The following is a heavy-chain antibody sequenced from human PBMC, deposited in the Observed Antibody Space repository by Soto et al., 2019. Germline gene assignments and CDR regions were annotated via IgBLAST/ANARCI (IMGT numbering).Heavy chain of an antibody. J-gene: IGHJ6*02. CDR2: IYYSGST. D-gene: IGHD5-18*01. Sequence: TLSLTCTVAGGSMSSGGYYWSWIRQHPGKGLEWIGYIYYSGSTYYNPSLKSRVTISVDTSKNQFSLKLISVTAADTAVYYCAGAGYSYGSYYYYGMDVWGQGTTVTVSS. CDR3: AGAGYSYGSYYYYGMDV. CDR1: GGSMSSGGYY. V-gene: IGHV4-31*03.